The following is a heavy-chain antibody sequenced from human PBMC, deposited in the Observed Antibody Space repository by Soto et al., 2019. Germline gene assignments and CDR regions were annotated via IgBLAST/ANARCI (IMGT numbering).Heavy chain of an antibody. D-gene: IGHD4-17*01. CDR2: ISSFGTYI. CDR3: ARQCTVTTDILDAFDI. J-gene: IGHJ3*02. CDR1: GFNFSHYS. Sequence: EVQLAESGGGLVQPGGSLRLSCAASGFNFSHYSINWVRQAPGKGLEWVSSISSFGTYIYYGDSVKGRFTMSRDNAYNSLFLQMNRLRAEHTAVYYCARQCTVTTDILDAFDIWGQGTMVTVS. V-gene: IGHV3-21*01.